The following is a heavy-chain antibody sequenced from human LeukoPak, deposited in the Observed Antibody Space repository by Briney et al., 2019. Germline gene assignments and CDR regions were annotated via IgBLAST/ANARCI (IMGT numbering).Heavy chain of an antibody. J-gene: IGHJ6*02. V-gene: IGHV3-33*01. CDR2: IWYDGSNK. CDR1: GFTFSSYG. Sequence: GRSLRLSCAASGFTFSSYGMHWVRQAPGKGLEWVAVIWYDGSNKYYADSVKGRFTISRDNSKNTLYLQMNSLRAEDTAVYYCARGLPGHEAPGYYYGMDVWGQGTTVTVSS. CDR3: ARGLPGHEAPGYYYGMDV. D-gene: IGHD2-15*01.